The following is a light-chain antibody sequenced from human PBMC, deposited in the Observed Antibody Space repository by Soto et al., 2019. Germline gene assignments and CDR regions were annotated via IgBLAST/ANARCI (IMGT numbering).Light chain of an antibody. CDR3: QQYYSTPLT. CDR1: QSVLYSSNNENY. Sequence: DIVMTQSPDSLAVSLGERATINCKSSQSVLYSSNNENYLAWYKQKSGQPPKLLIYWASTRESGVPDRFSGSGSGTDFTLTISSLQAEDVAVYYCQQYYSTPLTFGGGTKVEIK. V-gene: IGKV4-1*01. CDR2: WAS. J-gene: IGKJ4*01.